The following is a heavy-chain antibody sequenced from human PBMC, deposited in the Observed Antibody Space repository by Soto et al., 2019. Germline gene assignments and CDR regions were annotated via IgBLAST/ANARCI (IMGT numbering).Heavy chain of an antibody. V-gene: IGHV4-59*01. CDR3: ARGWIAARWTSFDP. D-gene: IGHD6-6*01. CDR2: IYYSGST. Sequence: SENLSLTCTVSGGSISSYYWSWIRQPPGKGLEWIGYIYYSGSTNYNPSLKSRVTISVDTSKNQFSLKLSSVTAADTAVYYCARGWIAARWTSFDPWGQGTLVTVSS. J-gene: IGHJ5*02. CDR1: GGSISSYY.